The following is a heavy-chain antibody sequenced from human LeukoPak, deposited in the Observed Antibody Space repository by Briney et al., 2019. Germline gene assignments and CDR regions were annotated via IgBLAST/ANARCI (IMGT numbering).Heavy chain of an antibody. J-gene: IGHJ4*02. CDR3: AKDFPVGATSYFDS. CDR2: ISGSGGST. V-gene: IGHV3-23*01. CDR1: GFTFGSYA. Sequence: PWGSLRLSCAASGFTFGSYAMTWVRQAPGKGLEWVSAISGSGGSTYYADSVKGRFTISRDNSKNTLYLQMNSLRAEDTAVYYCAKDFPVGATSYFDSWGQGTLVTVSS. D-gene: IGHD1-26*01.